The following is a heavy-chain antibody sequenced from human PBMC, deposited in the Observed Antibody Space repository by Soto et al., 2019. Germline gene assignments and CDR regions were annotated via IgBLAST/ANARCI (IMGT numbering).Heavy chain of an antibody. Sequence: QIHLVQSGAEVKKPGASVKVSCKGSGYGFTTYGITWVRQAPGQGLEWMAWISAHNGNTNYAQKLQGRVTVTRDTSTSRADTELGGLSSDDTTVYYCARWRDGDYWGQGAVVTVSS. V-gene: IGHV1-18*01. CDR3: ARWRDGDY. J-gene: IGHJ4*02. CDR1: GYGFTTYG. CDR2: ISAHNGNT. D-gene: IGHD3-3*01.